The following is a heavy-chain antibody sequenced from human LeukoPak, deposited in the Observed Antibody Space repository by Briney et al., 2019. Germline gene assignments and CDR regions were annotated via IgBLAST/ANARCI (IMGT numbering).Heavy chain of an antibody. CDR1: GYTFTGYY. Sequence: ASVKVSCKASGYTFTGYYMHWVRQAPGQGLEWMGWINPNSGGTNYAQKFQGRVTMTRDTSISTAYMELSRLRSDDTAVYYCARVLAPLLGVWAPSYFGDWGQGTLVTFCS. CDR3: ARVLAPLLGVWAPSYFGD. J-gene: IGHJ4*02. CDR2: INPNSGGT. V-gene: IGHV1-2*02. D-gene: IGHD2-15*01.